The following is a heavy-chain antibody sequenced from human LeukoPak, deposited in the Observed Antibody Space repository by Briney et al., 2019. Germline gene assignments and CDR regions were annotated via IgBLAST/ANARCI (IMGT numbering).Heavy chain of an antibody. V-gene: IGHV3-74*01. CDR2: INSDGSST. Sequence: GGSLRLSCAASGFTFSSYWMHWVRQAPGKGLVWVSRINSDGSSTSYADSVKGRFTISRDNAKNTLYLQMNSLRAEDTAVYYCARVASYSSGRYFDYGGQGTLVTVSS. D-gene: IGHD6-19*01. CDR3: ARVASYSSGRYFDY. J-gene: IGHJ4*02. CDR1: GFTFSSYW.